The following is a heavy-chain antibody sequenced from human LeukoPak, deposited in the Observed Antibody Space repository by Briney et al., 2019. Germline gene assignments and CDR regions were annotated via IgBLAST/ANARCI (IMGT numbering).Heavy chain of an antibody. J-gene: IGHJ4*02. Sequence: PGGSLRLSCAASGFTFSSYGMHWVRQAPGKGLEWVAVISYDGSNKYYADSVKGRFTISRDNSKNTLYLQMNSLRAEDTAVYYCAKDLRGYSYGYLDYWGQGTLVTVSS. D-gene: IGHD5-18*01. V-gene: IGHV3-30*18. CDR1: GFTFSSYG. CDR2: ISYDGSNK. CDR3: AKDLRGYSYGYLDY.